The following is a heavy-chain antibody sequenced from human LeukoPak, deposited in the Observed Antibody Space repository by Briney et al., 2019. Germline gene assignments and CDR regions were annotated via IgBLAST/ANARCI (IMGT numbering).Heavy chain of an antibody. CDR3: ARAGTMVRGVIEFFDY. CDR2: IYYSGST. V-gene: IGHV4-61*01. CDR1: GVSVSSGSYY. D-gene: IGHD3-10*01. J-gene: IGHJ4*02. Sequence: PSETLSLTCTVSGVSVSSGSYYWSWIRQPPGKGLEWIGYIYYSGSTNYNPSLKSRVTISVDTSKNQFSLKLSSVTAADTAVYYCARAGTMVRGVIEFFDYWGQGTLVTVSS.